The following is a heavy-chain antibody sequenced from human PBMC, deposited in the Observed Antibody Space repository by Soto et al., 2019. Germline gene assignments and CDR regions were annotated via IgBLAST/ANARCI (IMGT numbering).Heavy chain of an antibody. CDR2: IYYSGST. Sequence: PSETLSLTCTVSGGSISSYYWSWIRQPPGKGLGWIGYIYYSGSTNYNPSLKSRVTISVDTSKNQFSLKLSSVTAADTAVYYCARERYCSSTSCYTPAAFDIWGQGTMATVSS. V-gene: IGHV4-59*01. D-gene: IGHD2-2*02. J-gene: IGHJ3*02. CDR3: ARERYCSSTSCYTPAAFDI. CDR1: GGSISSYY.